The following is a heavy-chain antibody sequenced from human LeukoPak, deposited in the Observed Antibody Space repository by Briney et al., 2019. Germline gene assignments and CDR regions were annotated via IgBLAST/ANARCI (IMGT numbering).Heavy chain of an antibody. Sequence: GGSLRLSCAASGFTFTSSTLTWVRQAPGKGLEWVGRIKSKTDGGTTDYAAPVKGRFTISRDDSKNTLYLQMNSLKTEDTAVYYCTTYDFWSVSYAFDIWGQGTMVTVSS. CDR3: TTYDFWSVSYAFDI. V-gene: IGHV3-15*01. D-gene: IGHD3-3*01. CDR1: GFTFTSST. CDR2: IKSKTDGGTT. J-gene: IGHJ3*02.